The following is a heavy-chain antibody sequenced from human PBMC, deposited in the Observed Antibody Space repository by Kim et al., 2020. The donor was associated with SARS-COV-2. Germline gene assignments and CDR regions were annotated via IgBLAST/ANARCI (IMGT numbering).Heavy chain of an antibody. Sequence: TPSLKSGDTISVDTSKNQCSLKLSSVTAADTAVYYCAGRYCSGGSCYFDYWGQGTLVTVSS. CDR3: AGRYCSGGSCYFDY. J-gene: IGHJ4*02. V-gene: IGHV4-39*01. D-gene: IGHD2-15*01.